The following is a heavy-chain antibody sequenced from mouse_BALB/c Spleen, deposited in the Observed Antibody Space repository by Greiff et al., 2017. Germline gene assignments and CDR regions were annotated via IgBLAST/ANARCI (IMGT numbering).Heavy chain of an antibody. CDR2: INPYNDGT. CDR3: ARSGGYGYDGAWFAY. Sequence: VHVKQSGPELVKPGASVKMSCKASGYTFTSYVMHWVKQKPGQGLEWIGYINPYNDGTKYNEKFKGKATLTSDKSSSTAYMGLSSLTSEDSAVYYCARSGGYGYDGAWFAYWGQGTLVTVSA. V-gene: IGHV1-14*01. CDR1: GYTFTSYV. J-gene: IGHJ3*01. D-gene: IGHD2-2*01.